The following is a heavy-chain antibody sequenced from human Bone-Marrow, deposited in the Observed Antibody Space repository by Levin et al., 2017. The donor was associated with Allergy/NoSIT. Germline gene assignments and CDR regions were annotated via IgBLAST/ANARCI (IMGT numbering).Heavy chain of an antibody. CDR1: GFTFSSYS. CDR3: AIDGCMVRGAGHWFDP. CDR2: ISSSSSTI. V-gene: IGHV3-48*01. D-gene: IGHD3-10*01. Sequence: GESLKISCAASGFTFSSYSMNWVRQAPGKGLEWVSYISSSSSTIYYADSVKGRFTISRDNAKNSLYLQMNSLRAEDTAVYYCAIDGCMVRGAGHWFDPWGQGTLVTVSS. J-gene: IGHJ5*02.